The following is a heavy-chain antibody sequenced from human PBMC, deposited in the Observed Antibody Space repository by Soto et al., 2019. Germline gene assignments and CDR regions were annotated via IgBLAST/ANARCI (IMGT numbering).Heavy chain of an antibody. V-gene: IGHV1-3*01. D-gene: IGHD2-2*02. Sequence: EASVKVSCKASGYTFTSYAMHWVRQAPGQRLEWMGWINAGNGNTKYSQKFQGRVTITRGTSASTAYMELSSLRSEDTAVYYCARDLGLDCSSTSCYTHNWFDPWGQGTLVTVSS. J-gene: IGHJ5*02. CDR2: INAGNGNT. CDR3: ARDLGLDCSSTSCYTHNWFDP. CDR1: GYTFTSYA.